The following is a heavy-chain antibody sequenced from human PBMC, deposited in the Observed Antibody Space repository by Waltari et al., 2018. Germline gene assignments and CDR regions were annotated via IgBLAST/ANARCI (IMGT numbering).Heavy chain of an antibody. Sequence: QVQLVQSGAEVKKPGASMKVSCKASGYDITGYYTQWMRQAPGQGLQWMGLIMPSGDSTNDAQKFRGRVSMTRDTSTNTVYMELGSLTSEDTAVYYCARDKKGGYFDYWGQGTPVTVSS. J-gene: IGHJ4*02. V-gene: IGHV1-46*01. D-gene: IGHD3-22*01. CDR3: ARDKKGGYFDY. CDR2: IMPSGDST. CDR1: GYDITGYY.